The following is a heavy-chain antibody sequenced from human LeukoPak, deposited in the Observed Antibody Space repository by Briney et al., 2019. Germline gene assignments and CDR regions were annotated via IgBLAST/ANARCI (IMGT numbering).Heavy chain of an antibody. CDR2: INGDGSTI. V-gene: IGHV3-74*01. CDR3: AKEAAAADFDY. D-gene: IGHD6-13*01. CDR1: GFTFINYW. Sequence: GGALRLSCAASGFTFINYWMHWVRQAPGKGLVWVSRINGDGSTISYADSVKGRFTISRDNAKNTLYLQMNSLRAEDTAVYYCAKEAAAADFDYWGQGTLVTVSP. J-gene: IGHJ4*02.